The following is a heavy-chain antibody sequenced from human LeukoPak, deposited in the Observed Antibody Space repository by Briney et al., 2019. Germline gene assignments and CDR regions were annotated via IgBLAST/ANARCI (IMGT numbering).Heavy chain of an antibody. CDR2: ISPDGSSA. Sequence: GGSLRLSCAASGFSFSSYWMHWVRQAPGKGLVWVARISPDGSSALSADSVRGRFTISRDNAKNTLYLQMNSLRAEDTAVYYCVRGGDFPPLYWGQGTLVTVSS. CDR1: GFSFSSYW. D-gene: IGHD2-21*02. CDR3: VRGGDFPPLY. J-gene: IGHJ4*02. V-gene: IGHV3-74*03.